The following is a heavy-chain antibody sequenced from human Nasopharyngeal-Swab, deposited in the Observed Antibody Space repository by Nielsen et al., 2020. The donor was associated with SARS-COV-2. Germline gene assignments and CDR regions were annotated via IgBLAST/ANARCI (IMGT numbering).Heavy chain of an antibody. CDR3: ARADTAMVKIFGYYYYMDV. CDR2: IIPIFGTA. D-gene: IGHD5-18*01. Sequence: SVKVSCKASGGTFSSYAISWVRQAPGQGLEWMGGIIPIFGTANYAQKFQGRVTITADESTSTAYMELSSLRSEDTAVYYCARADTAMVKIFGYYYYMDVWGKGTTVTVSS. CDR1: GGTFSSYA. V-gene: IGHV1-69*13. J-gene: IGHJ6*03.